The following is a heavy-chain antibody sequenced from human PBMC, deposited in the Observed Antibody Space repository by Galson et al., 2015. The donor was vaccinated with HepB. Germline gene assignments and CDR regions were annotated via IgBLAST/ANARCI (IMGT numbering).Heavy chain of an antibody. CDR3: AHRLGAYFDS. CDR1: GLSLNTSGVG. CDR2: IYWDDNQ. V-gene: IGHV2-5*02. J-gene: IGHJ4*02. Sequence: PALVKPTQTVTLTCTLSGLSLNTSGVGVGWIRQPPGKALEWLALIYWDDNQRYSPSLKTRLTLTKDTSNNQVVLTMTNMDPVDTATFYCAHRLGAYFDSWGQGTLVTVPS. D-gene: IGHD3-16*01.